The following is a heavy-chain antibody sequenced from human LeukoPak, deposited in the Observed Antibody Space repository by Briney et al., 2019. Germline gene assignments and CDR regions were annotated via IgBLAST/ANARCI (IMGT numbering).Heavy chain of an antibody. V-gene: IGHV3-30*04. D-gene: IGHD2-2*03. CDR1: GFIFSSSA. CDR3: ATVDDLDAFGI. J-gene: IGHJ3*02. Sequence: GGPLRLSCAASGFIFSSSAMHWVRQAPDKGLEWVAVIADDGNDKYYADSVKGRFIISRDNSKNTLYLQMNSLRTEDAALYYCATVDDLDAFGIWGQRTMVTVS. CDR2: IADDGNDK.